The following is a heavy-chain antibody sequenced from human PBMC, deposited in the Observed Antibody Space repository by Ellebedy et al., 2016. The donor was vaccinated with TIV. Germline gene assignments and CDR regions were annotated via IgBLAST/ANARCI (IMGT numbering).Heavy chain of an antibody. CDR3: ARGARVVLIDY. D-gene: IGHD2-15*01. CDR1: GGSINTYY. CDR2: IYYSGST. V-gene: IGHV4-59*12. J-gene: IGHJ4*02. Sequence: SETLSLXXTVSGGSINTYYWSWIRQPPGKGLEWIGFIYYSGSTNYNPSLKSRVTISVDTSKNQFSLKLSSVTAADTAVYYCARGARVVLIDYWGQGTLVTVSS.